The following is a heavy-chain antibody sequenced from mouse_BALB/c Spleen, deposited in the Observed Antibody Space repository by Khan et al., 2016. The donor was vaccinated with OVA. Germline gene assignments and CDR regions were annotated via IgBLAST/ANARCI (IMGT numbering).Heavy chain of an antibody. CDR2: IASGSSNV. V-gene: IGHV1S41*01. CDR1: GYTFTSYW. J-gene: IGHJ4*01. Sequence: DLVKPGASVKLSCTASGYTFTSYWINWIKQRPGQGLEWIGRIASGSSNVYYNDMFRGKVTLTVDTSSSTAYIQIDSLSSEDSAVYFCAKWNYYDRSCYAMDYWGQGTSVTVSS. CDR3: AKWNYYDRSCYAMDY. D-gene: IGHD1-1*01.